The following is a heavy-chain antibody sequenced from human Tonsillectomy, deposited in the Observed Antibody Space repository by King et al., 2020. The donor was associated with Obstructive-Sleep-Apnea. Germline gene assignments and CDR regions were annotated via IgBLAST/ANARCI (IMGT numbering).Heavy chain of an antibody. CDR3: ARGHYYDGLDV. CDR2: VYPVDSHT. CDR1: GYSFSRYW. Sequence: QLVQSGAEVKKPGESLKISCQGSGYSFSRYWIAWVRQMPGKGLEWMGLVYPVDSHTKYSPYFQGQVTISADKSISTAYLQWSGLKASDTAMYFCARGHYYDGLDVWGQGTTVTVSS. V-gene: IGHV5-51*01. J-gene: IGHJ6*02.